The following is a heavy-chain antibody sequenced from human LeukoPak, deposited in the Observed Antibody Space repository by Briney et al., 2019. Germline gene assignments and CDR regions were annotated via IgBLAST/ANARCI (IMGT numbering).Heavy chain of an antibody. J-gene: IGHJ3*02. CDR3: AKDSTGDKEGAFDI. Sequence: HPGGSLRLSCVASGFTFRKYWLHWVRQAPGKGLEWVSRINPDDESTSYADSVKGRFTISRDNSKNTLYLQMNSLRAEDTAVYYCAKDSTGDKEGAFDIWGQGTMVAVSS. CDR1: GFTFRKYW. D-gene: IGHD7-27*01. CDR2: INPDDEST. V-gene: IGHV3-74*01.